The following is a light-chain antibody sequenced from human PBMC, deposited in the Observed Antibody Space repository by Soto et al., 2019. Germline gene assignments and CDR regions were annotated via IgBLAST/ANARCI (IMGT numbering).Light chain of an antibody. CDR1: QGVSKY. J-gene: IGKJ1*01. CDR2: ATF. CDR3: QQTYRSPWT. V-gene: IGKV1-39*01. Sequence: DIQLTQSPSSLSASVGDRVTITCRGSQGVSKYLNWYQQRPGRAPMLLIYATFNLQHGVPSRFSGNGSGAVFTLTIASLQPEDLATYYCQQTYRSPWTFGQGTMVEIK.